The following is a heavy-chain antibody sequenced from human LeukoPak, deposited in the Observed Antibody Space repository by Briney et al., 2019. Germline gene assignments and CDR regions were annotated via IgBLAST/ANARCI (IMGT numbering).Heavy chain of an antibody. Sequence: ASVKVSFKGSGYARTELSMNWVRQAPGKGLEWMGGFDPEDDETIYAQKFQGRVTMTEDTSTDTAYMELSSLRSEDTAVYYCATRNYGDYFSYCGQGTLVTVSS. V-gene: IGHV1-24*01. J-gene: IGHJ4*02. D-gene: IGHD4-17*01. CDR3: ATRNYGDYFSY. CDR2: FDPEDDET. CDR1: GYARTELS.